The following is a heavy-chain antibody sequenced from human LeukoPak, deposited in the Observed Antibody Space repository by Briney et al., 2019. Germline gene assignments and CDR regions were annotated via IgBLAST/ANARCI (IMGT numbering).Heavy chain of an antibody. CDR3: ARGQVTAVTGLASFDI. Sequence: KAGGSLRLSCAASGFTVSSNYMSWVRQAPGKGLEWVSVIYSGGSTYYADSVKGRFTISRDNSKSTLYIQMNSLRAEDTAVYYCARGQVTAVTGLASFDIWGQGTMVIVSS. J-gene: IGHJ3*02. CDR2: IYSGGST. CDR1: GFTVSSNY. V-gene: IGHV3-53*01. D-gene: IGHD4-17*01.